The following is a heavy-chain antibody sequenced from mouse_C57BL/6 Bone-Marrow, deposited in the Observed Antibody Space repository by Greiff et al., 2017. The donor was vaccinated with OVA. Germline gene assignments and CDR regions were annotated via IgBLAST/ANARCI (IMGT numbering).Heavy chain of an antibody. V-gene: IGHV1-19*01. CDR1: GYTFTDYY. CDR2: INPYNGGT. J-gene: IGHJ2*01. D-gene: IGHD1-1*01. CDR3: ANYGSSYGY. Sequence: EVQLQQSGPVLVKPGASVKMSCKASGYTFTDYYMNWVKQSHGKSLEWIGVINPYNGGTSYNQKFKGKATLTVDKSSSTAYMELNSLTSEDSAVYYCANYGSSYGYWGQGTTLTVSS.